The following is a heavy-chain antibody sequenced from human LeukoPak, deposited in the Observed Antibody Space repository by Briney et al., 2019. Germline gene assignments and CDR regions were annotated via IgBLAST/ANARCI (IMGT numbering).Heavy chain of an antibody. J-gene: IGHJ4*02. CDR2: IYYSGST. CDR3: ARGDYEGRGYFSN. Sequence: SETLSLTCAVYGGSFSGYYWSWIRQHPGKGLEWIGYIYYSGSTYYNPSLKSRVTISVDTSKNQFSLKLSSVTAADTAVYYCARGDYEGRGYFSNWGQGTLVTVSS. D-gene: IGHD2/OR15-2a*01. V-gene: IGHV4-31*11. CDR1: GGSFSGYY.